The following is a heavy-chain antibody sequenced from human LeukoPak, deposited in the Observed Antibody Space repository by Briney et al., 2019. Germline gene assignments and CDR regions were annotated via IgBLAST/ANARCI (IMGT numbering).Heavy chain of an antibody. Sequence: GGSLRLSCAASGFTFSSYSMNWVRQAPGKGLEWVSSISSSSSYIYYADSVKGRFTISRDNAKNSLYLQMNSLRAEDTAVYYCARDGSPTMIRGVNPDYWGQGTLVTVSS. V-gene: IGHV3-21*01. D-gene: IGHD3-10*01. CDR1: GFTFSSYS. CDR3: ARDGSPTMIRGVNPDY. J-gene: IGHJ4*02. CDR2: ISSSSSYI.